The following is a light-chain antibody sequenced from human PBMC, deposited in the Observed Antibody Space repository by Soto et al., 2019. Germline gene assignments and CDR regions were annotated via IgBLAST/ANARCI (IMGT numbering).Light chain of an antibody. CDR2: SND. J-gene: IGLJ2*01. CDR3: AAWDDSLNGPV. CDR1: SSNIGSNT. Sequence: QPVLTQPPSASGTPGQRVTISCSGSSSNIGSNTVNWYQQLPGTAPKPLIYSNDQRPSGVPDRFSGSKSGTSASLAISGLQSEAEAHYYCAAWDDSLNGPVFGGGTKLTVL. V-gene: IGLV1-44*01.